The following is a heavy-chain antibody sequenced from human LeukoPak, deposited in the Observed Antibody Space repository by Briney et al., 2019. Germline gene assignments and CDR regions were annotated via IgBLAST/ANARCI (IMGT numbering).Heavy chain of an antibody. CDR1: GGSISSYY. CDR2: IFYSGTT. J-gene: IGHJ4*02. Sequence: SETLSLTCTVSGGSISSYYWSWIRQPPGKGLEWIGFIFYSGTTNYNPSLKSRVTISVDTSKNQFSLKLSSVTAADTAVYYCARAVGGDGSGSLWGPGTLVTVSS. D-gene: IGHD3-10*01. V-gene: IGHV4-59*01. CDR3: ARAVGGDGSGSL.